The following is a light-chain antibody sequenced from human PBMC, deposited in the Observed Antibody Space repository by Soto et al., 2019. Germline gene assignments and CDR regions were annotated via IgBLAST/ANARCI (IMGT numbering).Light chain of an antibody. Sequence: DIQMTQSPSSLSASVGDRVTITCRASQSISNYLNWYQQKPGKAPNLLIYDASSLQSGVPSRFSGSGSGTDFTLTISSLQPEDFATYYCQQSYSTPPGTFCQGTKLEIK. V-gene: IGKV1-39*01. CDR1: QSISNY. CDR3: QQSYSTPPGT. CDR2: DAS. J-gene: IGKJ2*01.